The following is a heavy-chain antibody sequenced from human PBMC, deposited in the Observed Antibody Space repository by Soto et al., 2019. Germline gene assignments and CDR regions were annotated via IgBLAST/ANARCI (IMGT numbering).Heavy chain of an antibody. CDR1: GYTFTSYG. D-gene: IGHD3-3*01. Sequence: ASVKVSCKASGYTFTSYGISWVRQAPGQGLEWMGWISAYNGNTNYAQKLQGRVTMTTDTSTSTAYMELRSLRSDDTAVYYCARDREDFWSGYYTPHFDYWGQGTLVTVSS. V-gene: IGHV1-18*01. CDR2: ISAYNGNT. J-gene: IGHJ4*02. CDR3: ARDREDFWSGYYTPHFDY.